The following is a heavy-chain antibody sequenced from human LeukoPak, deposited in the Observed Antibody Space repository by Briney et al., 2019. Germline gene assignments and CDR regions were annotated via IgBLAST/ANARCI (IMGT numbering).Heavy chain of an antibody. D-gene: IGHD5-18*01. J-gene: IGHJ3*02. CDR3: ARSYGDLDAFGI. Sequence: ASVKVSCKASGYTFTSYYMHWVRQAPGQGLEWMGIINPSGGSTSYAQKLQGRVTMTRDTSTSTVYMELSSLRSEDTAVYYCARSYGDLDAFGIWGQGTMVTVSS. V-gene: IGHV1-46*01. CDR1: GYTFTSYY. CDR2: INPSGGST.